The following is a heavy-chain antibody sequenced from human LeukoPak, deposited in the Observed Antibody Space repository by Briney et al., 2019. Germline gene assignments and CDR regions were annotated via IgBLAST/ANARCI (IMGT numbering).Heavy chain of an antibody. CDR2: ISSSSSYI. V-gene: IGHV3-21*01. J-gene: IGHJ3*02. CDR1: GFTFSSYS. Sequence: GGSLRLSCAASGFTFSSYSMNWVRQAPGKGLEWVSSISSSSSYIYYADSVKGRFTISRDNAKNSLYLQMNSLRAEDTAVYYCAKAPYSSGWYPDAFDIWGQGTMVTVSS. D-gene: IGHD6-19*01. CDR3: AKAPYSSGWYPDAFDI.